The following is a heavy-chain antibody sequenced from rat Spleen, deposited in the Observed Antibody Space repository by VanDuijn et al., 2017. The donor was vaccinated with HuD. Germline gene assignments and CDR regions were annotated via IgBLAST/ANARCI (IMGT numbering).Heavy chain of an antibody. J-gene: IGHJ1*01. CDR3: TRSNWDLPYWYFDF. V-gene: IGHV2-1*01. Sequence: QVQLKESGPGLVQPSQTLSLTCTVSGFSLSSNSIHWVRQPPGKGLEWMGGGWGDGNTDYTSALKFRLSISRDTSKSQVFLKMNSLQTTDTAIYFCTRSNWDLPYWYFDFWGPGTMVTVSS. D-gene: IGHD5-1*01. CDR1: GFSLSSNS. CDR2: GWGDGNT.